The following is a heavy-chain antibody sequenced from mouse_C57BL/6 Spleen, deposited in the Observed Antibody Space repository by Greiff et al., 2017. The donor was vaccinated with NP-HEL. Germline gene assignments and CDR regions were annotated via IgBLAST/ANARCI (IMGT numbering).Heavy chain of an antibody. J-gene: IGHJ1*03. V-gene: IGHV1-42*01. CDR3: ARFVIGYFDV. CDR2: INPSTGGT. D-gene: IGHD1-1*01. CDR1: GYSFTGYY. Sequence: VQLQQSGPELVKPGASVKISCKASGYSFTGYYMNWVKQSPEKSLEWIGEINPSTGGTTYNQKFKAKATLTVDKSSSTSYMQLKSLTSEDSAVYYCARFVIGYFDVWGTGTTVTVSS.